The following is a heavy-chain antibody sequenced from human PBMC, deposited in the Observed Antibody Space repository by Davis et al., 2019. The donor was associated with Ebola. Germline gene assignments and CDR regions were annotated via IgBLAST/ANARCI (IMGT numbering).Heavy chain of an antibody. J-gene: IGHJ4*02. CDR3: ARHFPDGYNALFPYFDF. CDR1: GDSISRTSYY. CDR2: IYSSGST. D-gene: IGHD5-24*01. V-gene: IGHV4-39*01. Sequence: MPSETLSLTCAVPGDSISRTSYYWAWIRQPPGKGLEYIASIYSSGSTFYSPSLESRVTVSVDTSKNQFSLKLNSVTAADTAIYFCARHFPDGYNALFPYFDFWGQGTQVTVSS.